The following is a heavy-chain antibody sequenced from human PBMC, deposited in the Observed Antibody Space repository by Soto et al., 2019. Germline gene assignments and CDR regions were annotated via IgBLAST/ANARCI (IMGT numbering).Heavy chain of an antibody. V-gene: IGHV3-64*01. CDR3: ARRGYGSRWPNVYMDV. Sequence: EAQLVESGGGLVQPGGSLRLSCAASGFTFSNYEMHWVRQAPGKGLEYVSGISNNGAQKDYAKSVKGRFTISRDNSENTLYLQMGSLRAEDMALYYCARRGYGSRWPNVYMDVWGKGTTVTVSS. J-gene: IGHJ6*03. D-gene: IGHD6-13*01. CDR2: ISNNGAQK. CDR1: GFTFSNYE.